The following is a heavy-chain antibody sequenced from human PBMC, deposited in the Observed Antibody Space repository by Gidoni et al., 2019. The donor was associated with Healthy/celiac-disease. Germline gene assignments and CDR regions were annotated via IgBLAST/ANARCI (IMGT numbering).Heavy chain of an antibody. CDR2: IISIFGTA. D-gene: IGHD3-3*01. Sequence: QVRLVQSGAAVTHPGSSVKVSCRASGGTFSSYAIRWVGQAPGQGLEWLGGIISIFGTANYAQKFKGRVTITADESTSTAYMELSSLRSEDTAVYYCARGLPFFGVRQAYYYYMDVWGKGTTVTVSS. V-gene: IGHV1-69*01. J-gene: IGHJ6*03. CDR3: ARGLPFFGVRQAYYYYMDV. CDR1: GGTFSSYA.